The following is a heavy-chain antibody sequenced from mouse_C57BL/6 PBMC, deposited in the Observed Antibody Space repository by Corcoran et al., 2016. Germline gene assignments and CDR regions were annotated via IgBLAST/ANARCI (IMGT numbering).Heavy chain of an antibody. CDR1: GYTFTDYN. Sequence: EVQLQQSGPELVKPGASVKIPCKASGYTFTDYNMDWVKQSHGKSLEWIGDINPNNGGTIYNQKFKGKATLTVDKSSSTAYMELRSLTSEDTAVYYCAGSSYLYAMDYWGQGTSVTVSS. J-gene: IGHJ4*01. D-gene: IGHD1-1*01. CDR3: AGSSYLYAMDY. V-gene: IGHV1-18*01. CDR2: INPNNGGT.